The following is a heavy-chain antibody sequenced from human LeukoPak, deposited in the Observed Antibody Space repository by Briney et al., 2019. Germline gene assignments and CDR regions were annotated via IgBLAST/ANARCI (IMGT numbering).Heavy chain of an antibody. D-gene: IGHD3-3*01. Sequence: PGRSLRLSCAASGFNFSSYWMHWVRQAPAKGLVWVSRINSDGSSTSYADSVKGRFTISRDDAENTLYLQMNSLRAEDTAVYYCARDSSDSVFGVVIVPTNMDVWGKGTTVTVSS. V-gene: IGHV3-74*01. J-gene: IGHJ6*03. CDR1: GFNFSSYW. CDR3: ARDSSDSVFGVVIVPTNMDV. CDR2: INSDGSST.